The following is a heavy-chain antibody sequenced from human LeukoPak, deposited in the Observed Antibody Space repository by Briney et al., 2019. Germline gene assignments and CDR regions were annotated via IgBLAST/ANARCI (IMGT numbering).Heavy chain of an antibody. CDR3: AREWSAAAGSMEV. D-gene: IGHD6-13*01. CDR2: ISSNGGST. V-gene: IGHV3-64*01. J-gene: IGHJ6*01. CDR1: GFTFSSYA. Sequence: GGSLRLSCAASGFTFSSYAMHWVRQAPGKGLEYVSAISSNGGSTYYANSVKGRFTISRDNSKNTLYLQMGSLRAEDMAVYYCAREWSAAAGSMEVWGQGTTVTVSS.